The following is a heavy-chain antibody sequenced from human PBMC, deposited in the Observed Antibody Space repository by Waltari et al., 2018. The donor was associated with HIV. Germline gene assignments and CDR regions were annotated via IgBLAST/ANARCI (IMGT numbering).Heavy chain of an antibody. Sequence: EVQLGESGGGLVQPGGSLRLSCAASGFTFSSYWMSWVRQAPGKGVEWVANIKQDVSEKYYVDSVKGRFTISRDNAKNSLYLQMNSLRAEDTAVYYCARDPLVEHRWILDYWGQGTLVTVSS. CDR1: GFTFSSYW. CDR2: IKQDVSEK. V-gene: IGHV3-7*01. CDR3: ARDPLVEHRWILDY. D-gene: IGHD5-18*01. J-gene: IGHJ4*02.